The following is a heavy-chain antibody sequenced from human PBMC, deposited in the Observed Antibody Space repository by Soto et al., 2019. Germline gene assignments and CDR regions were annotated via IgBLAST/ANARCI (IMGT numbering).Heavy chain of an antibody. D-gene: IGHD2-8*02. CDR3: VRYCAGGNCSVGRFDP. J-gene: IGHJ5*02. CDR1: GDSISSSSYY. V-gene: IGHV4-61*01. CDR2: IYYTGNT. Sequence: QVQLQESGPGLVKPSETLSLTCTVSGDSISSSSYYWSWIRQPPGKGLEWIGYIYYTGNTDYNPSRKSRLTISVDMSKNQFSLKLNSVTAADTAVYYCVRYCAGGNCSVGRFDPWCQGALVTVSS.